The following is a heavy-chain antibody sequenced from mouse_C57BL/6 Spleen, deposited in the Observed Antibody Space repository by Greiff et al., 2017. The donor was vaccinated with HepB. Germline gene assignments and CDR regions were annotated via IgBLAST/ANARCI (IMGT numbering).Heavy chain of an antibody. Sequence: EVKLVESGGGLVKPGGSLKLSCAASGFTFSSYAMSWVRQTPEKRLEWVATISDGGSYTYYPDNVKGRFTISRDNAKNNLYLQMSHLKSEDTAMYYCARKAKANWYYAMDYWGQGTSVTVSS. V-gene: IGHV5-4*03. D-gene: IGHD4-1*01. CDR2: ISDGGSYT. CDR1: GFTFSSYA. CDR3: ARKAKANWYYAMDY. J-gene: IGHJ4*01.